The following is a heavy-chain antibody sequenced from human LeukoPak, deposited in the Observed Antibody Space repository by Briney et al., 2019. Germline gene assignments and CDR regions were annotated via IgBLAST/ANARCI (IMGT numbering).Heavy chain of an antibody. CDR3: ATALGSSGPWAFDI. CDR2: FDPEDGET. Sequence: GASVRVSCTVSGYTLTEFAMHWVGQAPGKGLEWLVGFDPEDGETIYAQKFQGRVTMTEDTSTDTAYMELSSLRSEDTAVYYCATALGSSGPWAFDIWGQGTMVTVSS. D-gene: IGHD3-22*01. J-gene: IGHJ3*02. CDR1: GYTLTEFA. V-gene: IGHV1-24*01.